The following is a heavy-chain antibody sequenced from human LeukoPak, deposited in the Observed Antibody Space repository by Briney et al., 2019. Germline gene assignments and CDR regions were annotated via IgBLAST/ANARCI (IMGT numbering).Heavy chain of an antibody. CDR3: ASQVAGSSSQN. Sequence: SETLSLTCTVSGGSIGGYYWSWIRQPPGKGPEWIGYIYNSGGTNYNPSLRSRVTISIDTSKNQFSLRVNSVTAADTAVYYCASQVAGSSSQNWGQGTQVTVSS. CDR1: GGSIGGYY. J-gene: IGHJ4*02. CDR2: IYNSGGT. D-gene: IGHD6-6*01. V-gene: IGHV4-59*01.